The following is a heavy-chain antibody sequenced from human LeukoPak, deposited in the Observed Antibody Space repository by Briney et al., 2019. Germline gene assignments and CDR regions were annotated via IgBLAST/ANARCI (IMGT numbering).Heavy chain of an antibody. CDR2: IKQDGSEK. CDR3: ATWGGFGPFDY. CDR1: GFIFSNYQ. J-gene: IGHJ4*02. Sequence: GGSLRLSCAASGFIFSNYQMNWVRQAPGKGLEWVANIKQDGSEKFYMDSVKGRFTISRDNAKNSLYLQMNSLRAEDTAVYYCATWGGFGPFDYWGQGTLVTVSS. V-gene: IGHV3-7*01. D-gene: IGHD3-16*01.